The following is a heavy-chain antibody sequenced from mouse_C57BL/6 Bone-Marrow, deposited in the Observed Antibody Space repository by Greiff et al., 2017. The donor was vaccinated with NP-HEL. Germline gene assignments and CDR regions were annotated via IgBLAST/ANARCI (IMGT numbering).Heavy chain of an antibody. Sequence: QVQLQQSGAELARPGASVKLSCKASGYTFTSYGISWVKQSTGQGLEWIGEIYPRSGNTYYNEKFKGKATLTADKSSSTAYMELRSLTSEDSAVYFCARITTVVARYFDVWGTGTTVTVSS. D-gene: IGHD1-1*01. V-gene: IGHV1-81*01. CDR3: ARITTVVARYFDV. CDR1: GYTFTSYG. CDR2: IYPRSGNT. J-gene: IGHJ1*03.